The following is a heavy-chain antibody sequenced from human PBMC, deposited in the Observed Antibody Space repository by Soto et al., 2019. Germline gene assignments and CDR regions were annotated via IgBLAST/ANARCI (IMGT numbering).Heavy chain of an antibody. CDR2: IYYSGST. D-gene: IGHD2-21*02. J-gene: IGHJ4*02. V-gene: IGHV4-59*01. Sequence: SETLSLTCTVSGCSISSYYLSLIRQPPGKGLEWIGYIYYSGSTNYNPSLKSRVTISVDTSKNQFSLKLSSVTAADTAVYYCARVGACGGDCYSFDYWGQGTLVTVSS. CDR1: GCSISSYY. CDR3: ARVGACGGDCYSFDY.